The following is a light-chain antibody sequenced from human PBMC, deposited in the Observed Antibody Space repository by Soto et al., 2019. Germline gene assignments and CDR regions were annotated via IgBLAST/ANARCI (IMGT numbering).Light chain of an antibody. CDR1: SSDIGAYKY. CDR3: CSYTSSNTVV. J-gene: IGLJ3*02. CDR2: EVN. V-gene: IGLV2-14*01. Sequence: QSVLTQPASVSGSLGQSITISCTGTSSDIGAYKYVAWYQQQSGQAPKLMTYEVNNRPSGVSNRFSGSKSGNTASLTIAGLQAEDEADYYCCSYTSSNTVVFGGGTKLTVL.